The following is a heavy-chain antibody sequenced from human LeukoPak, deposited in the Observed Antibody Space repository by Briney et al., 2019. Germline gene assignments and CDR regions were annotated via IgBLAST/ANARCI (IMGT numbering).Heavy chain of an antibody. Sequence: PGRSLRLSCAASGFTFDDYAMHWVRQAPGKGLEWVAFIRYDGSNKYYADSVKGRFTISRDNSKNTLYLQMNSLRAEDTAVYYCAKDAGMTTFLDVWGKGTTVTVSS. CDR2: IRYDGSNK. V-gene: IGHV3-30*02. CDR1: GFTFDDYA. CDR3: AKDAGMTTFLDV. J-gene: IGHJ6*04. D-gene: IGHD3-10*01.